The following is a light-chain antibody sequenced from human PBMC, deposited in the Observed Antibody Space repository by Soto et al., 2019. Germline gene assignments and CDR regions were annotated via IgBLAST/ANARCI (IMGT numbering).Light chain of an antibody. CDR2: EVS. CDR1: SSDVGDYNY. J-gene: IGLJ3*02. CDR3: SSYAGSNNWV. Sequence: HSALTQPPSASGSPGQSVTISCTGTSSDVGDYNYVSWYQQHPGKAPKLMIYEVSTRPSGVPDRFSGSKSGNTASLTVSGLQAEDEADYYCSSYAGSNNWVFGGGTKLTVL. V-gene: IGLV2-8*01.